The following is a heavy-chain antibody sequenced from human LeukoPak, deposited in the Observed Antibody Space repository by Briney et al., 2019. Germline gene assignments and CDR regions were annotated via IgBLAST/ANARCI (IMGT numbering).Heavy chain of an antibody. Sequence: ASVKVSCKASGGTFSSYAISWVRQAPGQGLEWMGGIIPIFGTANYAQKLQGRVTITADESTSTAYMELSSLRSEDTAVYYCARDLSPLLWFGELTPWGQGTLVTVSS. CDR2: IIPIFGTA. CDR3: ARDLSPLLWFGELTP. D-gene: IGHD3-10*01. CDR1: GGTFSSYA. V-gene: IGHV1-69*13. J-gene: IGHJ5*02.